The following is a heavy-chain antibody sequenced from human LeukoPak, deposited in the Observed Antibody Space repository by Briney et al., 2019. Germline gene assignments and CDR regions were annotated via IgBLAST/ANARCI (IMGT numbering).Heavy chain of an antibody. J-gene: IGHJ4*02. CDR1: GFTVSSIY. V-gene: IGHV3-66*01. CDR2: IYSGGST. CDR3: ATAARRGIFDY. Sequence: PGGSLKLSCAASGFTVSSIYMSWVRQAPGKGLEWVSLIYSGGSTYYADSVKGRFTISRDNSKNTLYLQMNSLRAEDTAVYSCATAARRGIFDYWGQGTLVTVSS.